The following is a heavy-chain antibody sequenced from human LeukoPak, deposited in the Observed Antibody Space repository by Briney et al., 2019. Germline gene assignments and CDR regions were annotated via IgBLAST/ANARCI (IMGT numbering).Heavy chain of an antibody. J-gene: IGHJ5*02. CDR1: GFTFSSYS. V-gene: IGHV3-48*01. CDR2: ISASSTTI. Sequence: GGSLRLSCAASGFTFSSYSMNWVRQAPGKGLEWVSYISASSTTIYYIDSVKGRFTISRDNAKSSLYLQMNSLRVEDTATYYCAKNPRWDVEEDTWGQGTLVTVSS. D-gene: IGHD1-26*01. CDR3: AKNPRWDVEEDT.